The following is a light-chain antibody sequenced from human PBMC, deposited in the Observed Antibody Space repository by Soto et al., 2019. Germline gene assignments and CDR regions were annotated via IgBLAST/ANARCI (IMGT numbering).Light chain of an antibody. Sequence: EIVLTQSPATLSLSPGERATLSCRASQSISDFLAWHQQKPGQAPRLLIYDASKRATDIPDRFIGSGSGTDFTLTISRLEPEDFAVYYCQQYGSSLWTFGQGTKVDIK. V-gene: IGKV3-20*01. CDR3: QQYGSSLWT. J-gene: IGKJ1*01. CDR1: QSISDF. CDR2: DAS.